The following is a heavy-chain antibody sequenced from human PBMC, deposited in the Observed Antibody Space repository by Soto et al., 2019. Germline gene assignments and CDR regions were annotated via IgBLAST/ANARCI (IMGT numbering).Heavy chain of an antibody. J-gene: IGHJ6*02. CDR3: AIDIHGMDV. V-gene: IGHV3-13*04. CDR2: IGTGGDR. CDR1: GFTLSNYD. Sequence: EVQLVESGGGWVQPGGSLRLSCAASGFTLSNYDLHWVRQPTGKGLEWVSAIGTGGDRYYLDSVKGRFTISREGAKNSLYLQMNSLSAGDSAVYYCAIDIHGMDVLVQGTPVTVSS.